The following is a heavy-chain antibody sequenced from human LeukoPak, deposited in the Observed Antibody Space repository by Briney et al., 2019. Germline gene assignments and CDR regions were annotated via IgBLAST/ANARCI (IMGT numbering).Heavy chain of an antibody. J-gene: IGHJ4*02. CDR2: INGYNGKT. D-gene: IGHD7-27*01. CDR3: ARGLTGMMDSDY. CDR1: GYIFGNFG. V-gene: IGHV1-18*01. Sequence: ASVKVSCKAAGYIFGNFGISWVRQAPGQGLEWMGWINGYNGKTNYAEKLQGRISMTTDTSTSTAYMELRSLRSDDTAVYYCARGLTGMMDSDYWGQGTLVTVSS.